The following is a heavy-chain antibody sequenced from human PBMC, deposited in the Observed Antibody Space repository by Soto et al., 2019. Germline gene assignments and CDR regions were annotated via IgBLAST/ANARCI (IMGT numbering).Heavy chain of an antibody. CDR1: GGSIISYY. Sequence: SETLSLTCTVSGGSIISYYLHWIRQPPGKGLEWIGSVHYSGSTNYNPSLKSQVTISVDTSKNQFSLKVSSVTTADTAAYYCARDLMSGLGAIGYWGQGTLVTVSS. J-gene: IGHJ4*02. CDR3: ARDLMSGLGAIGY. CDR2: VHYSGST. V-gene: IGHV4-59*01. D-gene: IGHD3-10*01.